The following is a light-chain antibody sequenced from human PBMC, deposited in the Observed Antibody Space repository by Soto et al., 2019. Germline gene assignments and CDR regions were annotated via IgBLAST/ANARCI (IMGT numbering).Light chain of an antibody. Sequence: QSALTQPPSASGTPGQSLTISCAGSSSNIGSHYVYWYQHLPGTAPKLLIFRDGQRPSGVPVRFFGSKSGTSASLAISGLRSEDEAHYYCAVWDASLTGWVFGGGTKLTVL. V-gene: IGLV1-47*01. CDR2: RDG. J-gene: IGLJ3*02. CDR3: AVWDASLTGWV. CDR1: SSNIGSHY.